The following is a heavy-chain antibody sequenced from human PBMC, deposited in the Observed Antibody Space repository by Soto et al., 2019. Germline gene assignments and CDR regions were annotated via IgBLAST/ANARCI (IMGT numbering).Heavy chain of an antibody. CDR2: ISGDGGSYI. V-gene: IGHV3-21*01. CDR3: ARDYYYDSSGYYAGFDY. CDR1: GFTFSIYA. J-gene: IGHJ4*02. D-gene: IGHD3-22*01. Sequence: PAGSLRLSCAASGFTFSIYAMSWACQAQGKGLEWVSVISGDGGSYIYYADSVKGRFTISRDNAKNSLYLQMNSLRAEDTAVYYCARDYYYDSSGYYAGFDYWGQGTLVTVSS.